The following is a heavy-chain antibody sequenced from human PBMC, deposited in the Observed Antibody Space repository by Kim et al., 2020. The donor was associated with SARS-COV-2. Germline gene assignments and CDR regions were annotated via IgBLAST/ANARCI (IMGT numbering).Heavy chain of an antibody. CDR1: GFTFSSYA. CDR3: VKEGAGYCSGGSCYGSYSPFDY. V-gene: IGHV3-64D*06. CDR2: ISSNGGST. J-gene: IGHJ4*02. Sequence: GGSLRLSCSASGFTFSSYAMHWVRQAPGKGLEYVSAISSNGGSTYYADSVKGRFTISRDNSKNTLYLQMSSLRAEDTAVYYCVKEGAGYCSGGSCYGSYSPFDYWGQGTLFTVSS. D-gene: IGHD2-15*01.